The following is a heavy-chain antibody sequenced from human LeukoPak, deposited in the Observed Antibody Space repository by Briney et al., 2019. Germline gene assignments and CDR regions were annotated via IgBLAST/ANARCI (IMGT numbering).Heavy chain of an antibody. CDR2: INWNGGSA. CDR3: ERGKPPHDPAAHVYFDY. J-gene: IGHJ4*02. Sequence: PGGSLRLSCAASGFTFSSSAMSWVRQAPGKGLEWVSAINWNGGSAGYADSVKGRFTISRDNAKNSLYLQMNSLRAEDTALYHCERGKPPHDPAAHVYFDYWGQGALVTVSS. D-gene: IGHD6-6*01. CDR1: GFTFSSSA. V-gene: IGHV3-20*01.